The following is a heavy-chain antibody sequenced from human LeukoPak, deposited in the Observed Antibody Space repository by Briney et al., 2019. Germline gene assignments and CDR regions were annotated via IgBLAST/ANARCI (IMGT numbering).Heavy chain of an antibody. Sequence: SVKASCKASGGTFSSHTIAWVRQLPGQGLEWMGGIVPIFGTATYAQKFQGRVTITADESTSTVYMEVSSLRSEDSAAYYCARERGRNEDYFGYWGQGTLVTVSS. D-gene: IGHD1-1*01. V-gene: IGHV1-69*13. CDR1: GGTFSSHT. CDR2: IVPIFGTA. J-gene: IGHJ4*02. CDR3: ARERGRNEDYFGY.